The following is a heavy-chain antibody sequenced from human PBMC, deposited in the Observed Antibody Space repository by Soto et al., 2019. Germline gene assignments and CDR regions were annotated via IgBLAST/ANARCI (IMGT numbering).Heavy chain of an antibody. CDR2: IKKDGSEK. CDR1: GFTFSSCW. CDR3: ASLMTPWTRVDS. D-gene: IGHD4-17*01. Sequence: GGSLRLSCAASGFTFSSCWMTWVRQAPGKGLEWVATIKKDGSEKYYVDSVKGRFTISRDNAKNSLYLQLNSLRAEDSAVYYCASLMTPWTRVDSWGTGTLVTVSS. J-gene: IGHJ4*02. V-gene: IGHV3-7*05.